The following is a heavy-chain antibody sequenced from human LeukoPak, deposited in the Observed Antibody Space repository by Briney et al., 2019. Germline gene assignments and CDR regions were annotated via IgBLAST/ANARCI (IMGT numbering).Heavy chain of an antibody. CDR3: AKRVRYFDWLLLGPENYFDY. CDR2: ISGSGGST. J-gene: IGHJ4*02. V-gene: IGHV3-23*01. CDR1: GGSISSSSYY. Sequence: PSETLSLTCTVSGGSISSSSYYWGWIRQPPGKGLEWVSAISGSGGSTYYADSVKGRFTISRDNSKNTLYLQMNSLRAEDTAVYYCAKRVRYFDWLLLGPENYFDYWGQGTLVTVSS. D-gene: IGHD3-9*01.